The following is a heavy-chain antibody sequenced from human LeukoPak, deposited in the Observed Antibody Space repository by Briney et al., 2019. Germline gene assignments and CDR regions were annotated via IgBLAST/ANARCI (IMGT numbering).Heavy chain of an antibody. J-gene: IGHJ6*03. Sequence: PSETLSLTCNVSGGSISGYHWSWIRQPPGKGLEWLGYIYYSGSSNYNPSLKSRVTISADTSKNQFSLKLSSVAAADTAVYYCARVPRSYYYYYYMDVWGKGTTVTVSS. CDR2: IYYSGSS. CDR3: ARVPRSYYYYYYMDV. CDR1: GGSISGYH. V-gene: IGHV4-59*01.